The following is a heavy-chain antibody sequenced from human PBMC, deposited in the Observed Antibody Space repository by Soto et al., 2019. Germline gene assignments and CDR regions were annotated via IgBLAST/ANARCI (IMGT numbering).Heavy chain of an antibody. CDR3: ARGDDFVVVPAARGSYYFDY. V-gene: IGHV1-69*06. D-gene: IGHD2-2*01. J-gene: IGHJ4*02. Sequence: SVKVSCKASGGTFSGYAISWVRQAPGQGLEWMGGIIPIFGTANYAQKFQGRVTITADKSTSTAYMELSSLRSEDTAVYYCARGDDFVVVPAARGSYYFDYWGQGTLVTVSS. CDR2: IIPIFGTA. CDR1: GGTFSGYA.